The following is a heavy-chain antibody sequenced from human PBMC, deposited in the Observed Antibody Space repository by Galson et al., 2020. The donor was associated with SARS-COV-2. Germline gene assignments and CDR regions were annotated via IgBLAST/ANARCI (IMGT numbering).Heavy chain of an antibody. D-gene: IGHD3-10*01. Sequence: QLGESLKISCAASGFTFSSYGMHWVRHTPGKGLEWVAVIWYDGSNKYYADSVKGRFTISRDNSKNTLYLQMNSLRAEDTAVYYCARDSLWFGESTGYGMDVWGQGTTVTVSS. V-gene: IGHV3-33*01. CDR1: GFTFSSYG. J-gene: IGHJ6*02. CDR3: ARDSLWFGESTGYGMDV. CDR2: IWYDGSNK.